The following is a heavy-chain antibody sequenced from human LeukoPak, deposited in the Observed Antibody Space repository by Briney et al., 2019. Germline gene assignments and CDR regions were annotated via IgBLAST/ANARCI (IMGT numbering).Heavy chain of an antibody. D-gene: IGHD6-13*01. CDR1: GGSINSYY. Sequence: SETLSLTCTVSGGSINSYYWSWIRQPPGKGLEWIGSSYYSGGTNFKPSLKSRVTIPVDISKNQFSLKLDSVTAADTAMYYCARYAPGGIDAFDVWGQGTTVTVSS. J-gene: IGHJ3*01. V-gene: IGHV4-59*08. CDR2: SYYSGGT. CDR3: ARYAPGGIDAFDV.